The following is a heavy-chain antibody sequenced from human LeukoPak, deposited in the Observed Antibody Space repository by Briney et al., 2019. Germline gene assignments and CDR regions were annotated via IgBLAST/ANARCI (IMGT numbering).Heavy chain of an antibody. Sequence: SQTLSLTCTVSGGSISSGGYYWSWIRQHPGKGLEWIGNMYYSGSTYYNPSLKSRVTISVDTSKNQFSLKLSSVTAADTAVYYCARALGATMVRGVIGKLNWFDPWGQGTLVTVSS. J-gene: IGHJ5*02. V-gene: IGHV4-31*03. CDR2: MYYSGST. CDR1: GGSISSGGYY. CDR3: ARALGATMVRGVIGKLNWFDP. D-gene: IGHD3-10*01.